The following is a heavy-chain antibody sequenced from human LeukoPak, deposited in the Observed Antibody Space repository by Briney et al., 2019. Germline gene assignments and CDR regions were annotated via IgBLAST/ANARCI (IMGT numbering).Heavy chain of an antibody. CDR2: IYSGGST. CDR1: GFTVSSNY. CDR3: ARSYSSGWYGYFDY. V-gene: IGHV3-53*01. Sequence: PGGSLRLSCAASGFTVSSNYMSWVRQAPGKGPEWVSVIYSGGSTYYADSVKGRFTISRDNSKNTLYLQMNSLRAEDTAVYYCARSYSSGWYGYFDYWGQGTLVTVSS. D-gene: IGHD6-19*01. J-gene: IGHJ4*02.